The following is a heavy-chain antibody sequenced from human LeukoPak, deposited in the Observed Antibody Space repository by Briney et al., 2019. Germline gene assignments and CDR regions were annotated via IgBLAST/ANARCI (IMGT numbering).Heavy chain of an antibody. CDR1: GFTFSSYG. J-gene: IGHJ4*02. CDR2: ISYDGSNK. Sequence: GRPLRLSCAASGFTFSSYGMHWVRQAPGKGLEWVAVISYDGSNKYYADSVKGRFTVSRDNSKNTLYLQMNSLRAEDTAVYYCANLMYDYVWGSYRFPSLDGDYWGQGTLVTVSS. V-gene: IGHV3-30*18. CDR3: ANLMYDYVWGSYRFPSLDGDY. D-gene: IGHD3-16*02.